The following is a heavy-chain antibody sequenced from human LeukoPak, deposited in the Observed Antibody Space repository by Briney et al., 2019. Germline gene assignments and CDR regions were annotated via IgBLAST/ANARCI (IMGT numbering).Heavy chain of an antibody. CDR2: IIPIFGTA. V-gene: IGHV1-69*06. J-gene: IGHJ4*02. Sequence: ASVKVSCKASGGTFSSYAISWVRQAPGQGLEWMGGIIPIFGTANYAQKFQGRVTITADKSTSTAYMELGSLRSEDTAVYYCARDLITMVRGVLDYWGQGTLVTVSS. CDR3: ARDLITMVRGVLDY. D-gene: IGHD3-10*01. CDR1: GGTFSSYA.